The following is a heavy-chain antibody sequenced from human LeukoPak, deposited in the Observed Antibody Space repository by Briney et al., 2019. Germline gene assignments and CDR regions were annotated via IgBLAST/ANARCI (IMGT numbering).Heavy chain of an antibody. V-gene: IGHV4-34*01. CDR1: GGSFSGYY. Sequence: SETLSLTCAVYGGSFSGYYWSWIRQPPGKGLEWIGEINHSGSTNYNPSLKSRVTISVDTSKNQFSLKLSSVTAAETAVYYCAIDSSGPRGAFDIWGQGTMVTVSS. CDR2: INHSGST. J-gene: IGHJ3*02. CDR3: AIDSSGPRGAFDI. D-gene: IGHD3-22*01.